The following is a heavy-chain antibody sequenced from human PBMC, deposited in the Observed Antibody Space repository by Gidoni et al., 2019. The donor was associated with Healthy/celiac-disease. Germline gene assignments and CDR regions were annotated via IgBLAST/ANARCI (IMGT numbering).Heavy chain of an antibody. J-gene: IGHJ3*02. CDR2: SYHSGST. CDR3: ARVRPGDAFDI. V-gene: IGHV4-30-2*01. CDR1: GGSISSGGYS. Sequence: QLQLQESGSGPVKPSQTLSLTCPVSGGSISSGGYSWSWIRQPPGKGLEWIGYSYHSGSTHYNPSLTSRVTISVDRSKNQFSLKLSSVTAADTAVYYCARVRPGDAFDIWGQGTMVTVSS.